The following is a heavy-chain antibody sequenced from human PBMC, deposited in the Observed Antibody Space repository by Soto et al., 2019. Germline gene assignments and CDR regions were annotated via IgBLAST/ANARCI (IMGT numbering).Heavy chain of an antibody. CDR2: ISSNGGST. V-gene: IGHV3-64*01. D-gene: IGHD4-17*01. CDR3: ARAGDYRGYYYGMDV. CDR1: GFTFSRYA. Sequence: EVPLVESGGGLVQPGGSLRLSCAASGFTFSRYAMHWVRQAPGKGLEYVSTISSNGGSTYYANSVKGRFTISRDNSMNTLYLQMGSLRAEDMAVYYCARAGDYRGYYYGMDVWGQGTTVTVSS. J-gene: IGHJ6*02.